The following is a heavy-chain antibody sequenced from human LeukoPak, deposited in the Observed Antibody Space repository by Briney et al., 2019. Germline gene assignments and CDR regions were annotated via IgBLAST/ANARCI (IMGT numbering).Heavy chain of an antibody. D-gene: IGHD4-17*01. V-gene: IGHV1-69*13. CDR2: IIPIFGTA. J-gene: IGHJ6*02. CDR1: GGTFSSYA. Sequence: KPGASVKVSCKASGGTFSSYAISWVRQAPGQGLEWMGGIIPIFGTANYAQKFQGRVTITADESTSTAYMELSSLRSEDTAVYYRARGGELDYGDYPASYYYYGMDVWGQGTTVTVSS. CDR3: ARGGELDYGDYPASYYYYGMDV.